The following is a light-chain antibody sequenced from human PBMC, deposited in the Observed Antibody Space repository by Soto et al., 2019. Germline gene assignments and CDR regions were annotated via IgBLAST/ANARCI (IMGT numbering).Light chain of an antibody. CDR3: SSYTSSSTL. Sequence: QSVLTQPASVSGSPGQSITISCTGTSSDVGDYNYVSWYQQHPGKAPKLMLYDVSNLPSGISNRFSGSKSGNTASLTISGLQAEDEADYYCSSYTSSSTLFGTGTKLTVL. CDR1: SSDVGDYNY. J-gene: IGLJ1*01. CDR2: DVS. V-gene: IGLV2-14*01.